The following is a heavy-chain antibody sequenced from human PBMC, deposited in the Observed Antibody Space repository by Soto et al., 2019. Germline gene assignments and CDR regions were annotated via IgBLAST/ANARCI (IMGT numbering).Heavy chain of an antibody. CDR2: IMPTVDSA. V-gene: IGHV1-69*01. D-gene: IGHD3-10*01. Sequence: VQLVQSGAEVKTPGSSVKVSCKASGGTLSDYAISWVRQAPGQGLEWMGGIMPTVDSANYAQNFQGILTISADESTSTANLELSSLRADDTAVYYCAVAAVREIMAQESSGMAVWGQGTPVIVSS. J-gene: IGHJ6*02. CDR3: AVAAVREIMAQESSGMAV. CDR1: GGTLSDYA.